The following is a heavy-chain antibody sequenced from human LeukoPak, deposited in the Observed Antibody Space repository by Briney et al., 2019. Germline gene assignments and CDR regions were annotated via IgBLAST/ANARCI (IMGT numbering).Heavy chain of an antibody. V-gene: IGHV4-34*01. CDR3: ARDRGSYAGY. CDR2: INHSGST. D-gene: IGHD1-26*01. J-gene: IGHJ4*02. Sequence: SETLSLTCAVYGGSFSGYYWSWIRQPPGKGLEWIGEINHSGSTNYNPSLKSRVTISVDTSKNQFSLKLSSVTAADTAVYYCARDRGSYAGYWGQGTLVTVSS. CDR1: GGSFSGYY.